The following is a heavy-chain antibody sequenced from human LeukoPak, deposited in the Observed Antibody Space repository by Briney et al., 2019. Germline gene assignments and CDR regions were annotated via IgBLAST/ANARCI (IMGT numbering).Heavy chain of an antibody. Sequence: SSETLSLTCTDSGGSISSSSYYWGWIRQPPGKGLEWIGSIYYSGSTYYNPSLKSRVTISVDTSRNQFSLKLSSVTAADTAVYYCASGSHSWIYLREWGQGTLVTVSS. CDR1: GGSISSSSYY. D-gene: IGHD3-10*02. CDR3: ASGSHSWIYLRE. CDR2: IYYSGST. V-gene: IGHV4-39*07. J-gene: IGHJ4*02.